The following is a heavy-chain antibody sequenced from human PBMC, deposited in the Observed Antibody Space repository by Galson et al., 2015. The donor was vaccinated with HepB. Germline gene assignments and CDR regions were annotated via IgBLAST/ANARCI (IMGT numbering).Heavy chain of an antibody. V-gene: IGHV6-1*01. D-gene: IGHD2-21*01. CDR2: TFYRSKWYT. CDR3: ARAVPGYCGGDCSHYYYYYMDV. Sequence: CAISGDSVSSSSGAWNWIRQSPSGGLEWLGRTFYRSKWYTDYALSVKSRITISPDTSKNQFSLKLSSVTAADTAVYYCARAVPGYCGGDCSHYYYYYMDVWGKGTTVTVSS. J-gene: IGHJ6*03. CDR1: GDSVSSSSGA.